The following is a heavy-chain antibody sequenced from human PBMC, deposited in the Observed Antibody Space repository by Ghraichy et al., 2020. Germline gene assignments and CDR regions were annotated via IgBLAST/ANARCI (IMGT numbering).Heavy chain of an antibody. CDR1: GFTFSDHY. CDR2: TRNKAKKYTT. Sequence: GGSLRLSCAASGFTFSDHYMDWVRQAPGKGLEWVGRTRNKAKKYTTEYAASVKGRFTISRDDSKNSLYLQMNSLKTEDTAVYYCARSGTVTTNNYYYGMAVWGQGTTVTVSS. V-gene: IGHV3-72*01. D-gene: IGHD4-17*01. J-gene: IGHJ6*02. CDR3: ARSGTVTTNNYYYGMAV.